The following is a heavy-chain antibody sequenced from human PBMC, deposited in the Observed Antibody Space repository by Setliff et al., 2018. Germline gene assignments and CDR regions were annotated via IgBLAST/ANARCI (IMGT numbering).Heavy chain of an antibody. V-gene: IGHV1-69*05. CDR2: IIPIFGTA. CDR1: GGTFSSYA. Sequence: ASVKVSCKASGGTFSSYAISWVRQAPGQGLEWMGRIIPIFGTANYAQKFQGRVTMTRDTSISTAYMELNSLQYEDTAVYYCARGKWFRLDKSAWSNWFDPWGQGTLVTVSS. D-gene: IGHD5-12*01. CDR3: ARGKWFRLDKSAWSNWFDP. J-gene: IGHJ5*02.